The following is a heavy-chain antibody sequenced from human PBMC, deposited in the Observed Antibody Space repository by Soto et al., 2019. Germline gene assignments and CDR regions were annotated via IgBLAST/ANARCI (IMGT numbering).Heavy chain of an antibody. D-gene: IGHD2-8*01. Sequence: QAQLGQSGAEVKKPGASVKVSCRASGYTFSSYGYAWVRQAPGQGLEWMGWISAYNGDTNYAQKFQDRVTLTTDTSTTTAYMELRNLGSDDTAVYYCARSGAYCTSITCLFDSFWGLGTLVTVSS. CDR3: ARSGAYCTSITCLFDSF. V-gene: IGHV1-18*01. CDR1: GYTFSSYG. J-gene: IGHJ4*02. CDR2: ISAYNGDT.